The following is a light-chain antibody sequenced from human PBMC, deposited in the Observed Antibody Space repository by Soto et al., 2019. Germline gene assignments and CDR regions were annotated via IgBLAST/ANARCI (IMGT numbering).Light chain of an antibody. Sequence: DVHMTQSPSSLSASVGDRVTVTCRASQSISTYLNWYQQKPGKAPKLLIYAASSLQSGVPSRFSGSGSGTDFTLSISSLQPEDFATYYCQQSYSMVLTFGGGTKVDIK. J-gene: IGKJ4*01. CDR3: QQSYSMVLT. CDR2: AAS. V-gene: IGKV1-39*01. CDR1: QSISTY.